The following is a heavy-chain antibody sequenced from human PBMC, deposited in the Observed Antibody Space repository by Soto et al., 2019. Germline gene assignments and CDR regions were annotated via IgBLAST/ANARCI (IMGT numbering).Heavy chain of an antibody. V-gene: IGHV4-39*01. J-gene: IGHJ2*01. CDR3: ARRLAFYWYFDL. CDR1: GGSISSSSYY. Sequence: PSETLSLTCTVSGGSISSSSYYWGWIRQPPGKGLEWIGSIYYSGSTYYNPSLKSRVTISVDTSKNQFSLKLSSVTAADTAVYYFARRLAFYWYFDLWGRGTLVTVPS. D-gene: IGHD6-6*01. CDR2: IYYSGST.